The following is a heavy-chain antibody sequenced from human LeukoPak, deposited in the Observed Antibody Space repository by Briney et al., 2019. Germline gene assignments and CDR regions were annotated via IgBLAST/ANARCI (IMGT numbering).Heavy chain of an antibody. CDR1: GGTFSSYA. D-gene: IGHD2-2*01. CDR2: IIPIFGTA. V-gene: IGHV1-69*13. J-gene: IGHJ4*02. Sequence: ASVKVSCKASGGTFSSYAISWVRQAPGQGLAWMGGIIPIFGTANYAQKFQGRVTITADESTSTAFMELSSRRSEDTAVYYCASLVVPAAIFEFDYWGQGTLVTVSS. CDR3: ASLVVPAAIFEFDY.